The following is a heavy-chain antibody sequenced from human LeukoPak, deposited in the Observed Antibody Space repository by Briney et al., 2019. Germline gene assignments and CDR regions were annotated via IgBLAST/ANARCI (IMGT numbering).Heavy chain of an antibody. V-gene: IGHV3-7*03. CDR3: AREDHSNYEY. J-gene: IGHJ4*02. D-gene: IGHD4-11*01. Sequence: GGSLRLSCAASGFTFSSYWMSWVRQAPGKGLEWVASIKQDGTEKHYVDSVKGRFTVSKDNAKNSLYLQMNSLRAEDTAVYYCAREDHSNYEYWGQGTLVTVSS. CDR1: GFTFSSYW. CDR2: IKQDGTEK.